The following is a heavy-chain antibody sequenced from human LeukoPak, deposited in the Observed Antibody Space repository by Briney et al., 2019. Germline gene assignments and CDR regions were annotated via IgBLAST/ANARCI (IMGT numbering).Heavy chain of an antibody. CDR2: IRYDGSNK. J-gene: IGHJ4*02. D-gene: IGHD5-12*01. CDR3: AKDTEWLRFSSFDY. Sequence: GGSLRLSCAASGFTFSSYGMHWVRQAPGKGLEWVAFIRYDGSNKYYADSVKGRFTISRDNSKNTLYLQMNSLRAEDTAVYYCAKDTEWLRFSSFDYWGQGTLVTVSS. CDR1: GFTFSSYG. V-gene: IGHV3-30*02.